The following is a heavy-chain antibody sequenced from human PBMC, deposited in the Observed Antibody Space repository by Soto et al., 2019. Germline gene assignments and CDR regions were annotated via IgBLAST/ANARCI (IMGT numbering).Heavy chain of an antibody. CDR2: IIPIFGTA. Sequence: QVQLVQSGAEVKKPGSSVKVSCKASGGTFSSYAISWVRQAPGQGLEWMGGIIPIFGTANYAQKCQGRGTITADESTSTAYMELSSLRSEDTAVYYCARGYCSGGSCFNWLDPWCQGTLVTVSS. V-gene: IGHV1-69*12. D-gene: IGHD2-15*01. CDR3: ARGYCSGGSCFNWLDP. CDR1: GGTFSSYA. J-gene: IGHJ5*02.